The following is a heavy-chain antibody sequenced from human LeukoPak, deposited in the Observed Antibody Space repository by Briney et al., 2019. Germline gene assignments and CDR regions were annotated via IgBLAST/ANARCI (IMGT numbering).Heavy chain of an antibody. J-gene: IGHJ1*01. V-gene: IGHV3-74*01. CDR2: INPYGNRS. CDR3: TRGPAD. Sequence: GGSLRLSCAASGFTFSSNWMHWVRQAPGKGLVWVAKINPYGNRSDYVDSVKGRFTISRDNAKNTLYLQMDSLKAEDTAVYYCTRGPADWGQGTLVIVSS. CDR1: GFTFSSNW.